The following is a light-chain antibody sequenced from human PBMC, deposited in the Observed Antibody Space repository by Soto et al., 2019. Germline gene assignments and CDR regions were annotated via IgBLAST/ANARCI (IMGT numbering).Light chain of an antibody. V-gene: IGKV3-20*01. CDR3: QQHDKLPPA. J-gene: IGKJ1*01. Sequence: EIVLTQSPGTLSLSPGERATLSCRASQSLTSDYLAWYQQKPGQTPRLLIHGASSRATGIPDRFSGSGSGTDFTLTISRLEPEDSAVYYCQQHDKLPPAFGQGTKVDLK. CDR2: GAS. CDR1: QSLTSDY.